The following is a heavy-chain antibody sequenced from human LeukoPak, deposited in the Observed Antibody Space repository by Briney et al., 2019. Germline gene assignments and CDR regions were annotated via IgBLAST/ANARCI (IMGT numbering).Heavy chain of an antibody. J-gene: IGHJ6*02. D-gene: IGHD5-24*01. V-gene: IGHV4-39*02. CDR2: IYYSGST. CDR1: GGSISSSSYY. Sequence: SETLSLTCTVSGGSISSSSYYWGWIRQPPGKGLEWIGSIYYSGSTYYNPSLKSRVTISVDTSKNQFSLKLNSVTATDTAVYYCARDREMVYYYGMDVWGQGTTVTVSS. CDR3: ARDREMVYYYGMDV.